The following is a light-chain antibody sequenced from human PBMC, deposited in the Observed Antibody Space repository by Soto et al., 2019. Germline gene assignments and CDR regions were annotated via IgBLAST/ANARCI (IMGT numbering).Light chain of an antibody. CDR2: DVS. Sequence: QSALTQPRSVSGSPGQSVTISCTGTSDVGGYNYVSWYQQHPGKAPKLMIYDVSKRPSGVPDRFSGSKSGNTASLTISGLQAEDEADYYCCSYAGSYTFVVFGGGTKLTVL. CDR3: CSYAGSYTFVV. V-gene: IGLV2-11*01. J-gene: IGLJ2*01. CDR1: SDVGGYNY.